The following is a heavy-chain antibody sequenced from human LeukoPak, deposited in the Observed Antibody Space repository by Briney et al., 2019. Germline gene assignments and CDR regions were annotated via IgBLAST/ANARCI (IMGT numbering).Heavy chain of an antibody. Sequence: PSETLSLTCAVYGGSFSGYYWSWIRQPPGKGPEWIGEINHSGSTNYNPSLKSRVTISVDTSKNQFSLKLSSVTAADTAAYYCARGRGLITSSFDYWGQGALVTVSS. CDR1: GGSFSGYY. V-gene: IGHV4-34*01. D-gene: IGHD1-14*01. J-gene: IGHJ4*02. CDR2: INHSGST. CDR3: ARGRGLITSSFDY.